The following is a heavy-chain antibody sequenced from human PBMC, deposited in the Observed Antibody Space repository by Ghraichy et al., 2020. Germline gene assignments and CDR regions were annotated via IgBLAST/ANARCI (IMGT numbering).Heavy chain of an antibody. Sequence: SETLSLTCAVYGGSFSGYYWSWIRQPPGKGLEWIGEINHSGSTNYNPSLKSRVTISVDTSKNQFSLKLSSVTAADTAVYYCARVYYDSSGYYYVNDAFDIWGQGTMVTVSS. D-gene: IGHD3-22*01. CDR3: ARVYYDSSGYYYVNDAFDI. V-gene: IGHV4-34*01. CDR2: INHSGST. J-gene: IGHJ3*02. CDR1: GGSFSGYY.